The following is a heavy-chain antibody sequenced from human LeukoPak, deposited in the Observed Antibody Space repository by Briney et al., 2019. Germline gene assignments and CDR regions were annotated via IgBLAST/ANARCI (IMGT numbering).Heavy chain of an antibody. Sequence: SETLSLTCTVSGGSISSGSYYWSWIRQPAGKGLEWIGRIYTSGSTNYNPSLKSRVTISVDTSKNQFSLKLSSVTAADTAVYYCARDPLRLGWFDPWGQGTLVTVSS. V-gene: IGHV4-61*02. D-gene: IGHD5-12*01. CDR3: ARDPLRLGWFDP. CDR1: GGSISSGSYY. J-gene: IGHJ5*02. CDR2: IYTSGST.